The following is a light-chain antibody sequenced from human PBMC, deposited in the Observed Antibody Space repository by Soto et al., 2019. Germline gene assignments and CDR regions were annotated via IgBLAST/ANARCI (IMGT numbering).Light chain of an antibody. CDR1: TSNIGSNI. CDR3: AAWDDSLSGDV. CDR2: SND. V-gene: IGLV1-44*01. J-gene: IGLJ1*01. Sequence: QAVVTQPPSASETPGQRLTISCSGRTSNIGSNIVHWYQQLPGTAPKLLINSNDLRPSGVPDRFSGSKSGTSASLAISGLQSEDEADYYCAAWDDSLSGDVFGTGTKLTVL.